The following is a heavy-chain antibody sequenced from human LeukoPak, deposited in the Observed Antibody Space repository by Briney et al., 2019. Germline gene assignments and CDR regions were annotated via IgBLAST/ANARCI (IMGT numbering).Heavy chain of an antibody. CDR3: AKFGSTSGRGFDP. J-gene: IGHJ5*02. Sequence: SETLSLTCTVSGYSISSDSYWGWIRQPPGKGLEWIGTISHSGTTYYSPSLKSRVTISIGTSENHFSLDLTSVTATDTAVYYCAKFGSTSGRGFDPWGQGTLVTVSS. D-gene: IGHD2-2*01. V-gene: IGHV4-38-2*02. CDR1: GYSISSDSY. CDR2: ISHSGTT.